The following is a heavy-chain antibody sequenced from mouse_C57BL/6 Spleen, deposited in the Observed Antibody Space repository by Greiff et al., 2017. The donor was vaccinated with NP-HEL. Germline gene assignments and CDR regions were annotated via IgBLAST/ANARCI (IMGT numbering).Heavy chain of an antibody. D-gene: IGHD2-4*01. CDR2: IWRGGST. J-gene: IGHJ4*01. CDR3: AKNNDYDEGGYYAMDY. Sequence: QVQLQQSGPGLVQPSQSLSITCTVSGFSLTSYGVHWVRQSPGKGLEWLGVIWRGGSTDYNAAFMSRLSITKDNSKSQVFFKMNSLQADDTAIYYCAKNNDYDEGGYYAMDYWGQGTSVTVSS. CDR1: GFSLTSYG. V-gene: IGHV2-5*01.